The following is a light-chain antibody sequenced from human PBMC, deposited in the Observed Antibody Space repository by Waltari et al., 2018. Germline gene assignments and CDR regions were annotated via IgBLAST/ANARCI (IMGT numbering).Light chain of an antibody. V-gene: IGKV3-15*01. Sequence: EIEMTQSPATLSVSPGEGATLSCRASQTISSSLAWYQQKPGQAPRLLIFDASTRATGIPARFSDSGSGTEFTLTISSLQSEDFAVYYCQQYKNSPPWTFGHGTKVEIK. CDR1: QTISSS. J-gene: IGKJ1*01. CDR2: DAS. CDR3: QQYKNSPPWT.